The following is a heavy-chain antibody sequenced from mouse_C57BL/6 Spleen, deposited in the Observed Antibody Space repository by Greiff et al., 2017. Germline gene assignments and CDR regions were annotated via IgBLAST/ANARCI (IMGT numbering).Heavy chain of an antibody. J-gene: IGHJ2*01. CDR3: ARKDNYGSSPFGG. CDR1: GYTFTSYW. Sequence: VQLQQPGAELVRPGSSVKLSCKASGYTFTSYWMHWVKQRPIQGLEWIGNIDPSDSETHYNQKFKDKATLTVDKSSSTAYMQLSSLTSEDSAVYYCARKDNYGSSPFGGRGQGTTLTVAS. V-gene: IGHV1-52*01. CDR2: IDPSDSET. D-gene: IGHD1-1*01.